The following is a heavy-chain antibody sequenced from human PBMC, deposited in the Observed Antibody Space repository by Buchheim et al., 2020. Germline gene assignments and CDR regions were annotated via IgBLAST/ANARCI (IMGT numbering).Heavy chain of an antibody. D-gene: IGHD6-19*01. Sequence: EVQLVESGGGLVQPGGSLRLSCAASGFTFSSYSMNWVRQAPGKGLEWVSYISSSSSTIYYADSVKGRFTIFRDKAKNSLYLQMNSLRAEDTAVYYCATALVAGNYYYYGMDVWGQGTT. V-gene: IGHV3-48*01. CDR3: ATALVAGNYYYYGMDV. J-gene: IGHJ6*02. CDR2: ISSSSSTI. CDR1: GFTFSSYS.